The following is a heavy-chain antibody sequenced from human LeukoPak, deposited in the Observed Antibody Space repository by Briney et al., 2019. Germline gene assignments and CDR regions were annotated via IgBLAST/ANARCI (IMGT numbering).Heavy chain of an antibody. CDR3: AKPRDSGGSWGYDN. CDR2: ISGSGGST. J-gene: IGHJ4*02. V-gene: IGHV3-23*01. D-gene: IGHD2-15*01. Sequence: PGGSLRLSCAASGFTFSSYAMSWVRQAPGKGLEWISGISGSGGSTDYADSVKGRFTISRDNSKNTLYLQMNSQRAEDSAVYYCAKPRDSGGSWGYDNWGQGTLVTVSS. CDR1: GFTFSSYA.